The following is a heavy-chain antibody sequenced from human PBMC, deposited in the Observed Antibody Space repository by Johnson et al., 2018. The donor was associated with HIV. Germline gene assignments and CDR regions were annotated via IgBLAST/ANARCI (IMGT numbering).Heavy chain of an antibody. V-gene: IGHV3-30*03. CDR2: ISYDGSNK. J-gene: IGHJ3*01. CDR1: GFTFSSYG. D-gene: IGHD6-6*01. Sequence: VQLVESGGGLIQPGRSLRLSCAASGFTFSSYGMHWVRQAPGKGLEWVAVISYDGSNKYYADSAKGRFTISRDNSKNTLYLQMNSLKTEDTAVYYCTTTSSSGYTNSYAFDVWGQGTMVTVSS. CDR3: TTTSSSGYTNSYAFDV.